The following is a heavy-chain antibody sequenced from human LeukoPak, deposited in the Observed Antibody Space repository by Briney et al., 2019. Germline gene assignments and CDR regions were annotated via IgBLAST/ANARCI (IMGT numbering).Heavy chain of an antibody. Sequence: GESLKISCKGCGYNFITHWIGWVCQMPGKGLEWMGIIYPTDSDTRYSPSFQGQVTISADRSISTAYLQWFSLKASGTAMYYCALRSGDGDAYDIWGQGTLVTVSS. D-gene: IGHD7-27*01. CDR1: GYNFITHW. J-gene: IGHJ3*02. CDR3: ALRSGDGDAYDI. CDR2: IYPTDSDT. V-gene: IGHV5-51*01.